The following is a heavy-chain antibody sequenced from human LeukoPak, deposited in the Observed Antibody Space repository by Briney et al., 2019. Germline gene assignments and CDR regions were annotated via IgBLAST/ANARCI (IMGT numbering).Heavy chain of an antibody. J-gene: IGHJ3*02. V-gene: IGHV1-2*06. CDR2: INPNSGGT. D-gene: IGHD3-10*01. CDR1: GYTFTGYY. Sequence: GASVKVSCKTSGYTFTGYYMHWVRQAPGQGLEWMGRINPNSGGTNYAQKFQGRVTMTRDTSISTAYMELSRLRSDDTAVHYCARDGPYYYGSGSPPPLDAFDIWGQGTMVTVSS. CDR3: ARDGPYYYGSGSPPPLDAFDI.